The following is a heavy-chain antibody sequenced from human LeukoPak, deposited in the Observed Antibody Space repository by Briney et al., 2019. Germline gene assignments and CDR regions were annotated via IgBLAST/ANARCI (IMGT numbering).Heavy chain of an antibody. CDR2: INTNTGNP. CDR3: AREMEVMVAYYGMDV. J-gene: IGHJ6*02. D-gene: IGHD3-16*01. Sequence: GASVKVSCKASGYTFTSYAMNWVRQAPGQGLEWMGWINTNTGNPTYAQGFTGRFVFSLDTSVSTAYLQISSLKAEDTAVYYCAREMEVMVAYYGMDVWGQGTTVTVSS. V-gene: IGHV7-4-1*02. CDR1: GYTFTSYA.